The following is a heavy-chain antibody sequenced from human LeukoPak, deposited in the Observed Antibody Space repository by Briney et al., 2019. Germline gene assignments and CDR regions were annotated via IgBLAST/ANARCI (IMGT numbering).Heavy chain of an antibody. CDR1: GGSISSYY. V-gene: IGHV4-4*07. Sequence: PSETLSLTCTVSGGSISSYYWSWIRQPAGKGLECIGRIYNNGSTYYSPSLKSRVTMSVDTSKNQFSLRLSSVTAADTAVYYCARAHSGSCYGNYYYYMDVWGKGTTVTVSS. CDR2: IYNNGST. J-gene: IGHJ6*03. D-gene: IGHD1-26*01. CDR3: ARAHSGSCYGNYYYYMDV.